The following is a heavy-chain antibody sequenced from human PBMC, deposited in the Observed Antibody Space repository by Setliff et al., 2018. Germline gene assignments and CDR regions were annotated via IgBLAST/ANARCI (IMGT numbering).Heavy chain of an antibody. CDR2: INHSGST. J-gene: IGHJ3*02. CDR1: GGSFSGYY. V-gene: IGHV4-34*01. CDR3: ARLSRMTTKRDDAFDI. D-gene: IGHD4-17*01. Sequence: NPSETLSLTCAVYGGSFSGYYWSWIRQPPGKGLEWIGEINHSGSTNYNPSLKSRVTISVDTSKNQFSLKLSSVTAADTAVYYCARLSRMTTKRDDAFDIWGQGTMVTVS.